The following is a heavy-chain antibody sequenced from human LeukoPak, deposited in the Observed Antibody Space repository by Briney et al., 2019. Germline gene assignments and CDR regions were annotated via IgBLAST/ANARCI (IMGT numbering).Heavy chain of an antibody. D-gene: IGHD3-3*01. CDR3: ARGGAYYDFWSGYSFSDY. CDR2: INSDGSST. CDR1: GFTFSSYW. J-gene: IGHJ4*02. V-gene: IGHV3-74*01. Sequence: SGGSLRLSCAASGFTFSSYWMHWVHQAPGKGLVWVSRINSDGSSTSYADSVKGRFTISRDNAKNTLYLQMNSLRAEDTAVYYCARGGAYYDFWSGYSFSDYWGQGTLVTVSS.